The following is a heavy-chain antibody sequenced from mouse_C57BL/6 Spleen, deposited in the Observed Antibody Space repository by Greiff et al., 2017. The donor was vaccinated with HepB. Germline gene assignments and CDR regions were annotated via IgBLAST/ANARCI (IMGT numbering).Heavy chain of an antibody. D-gene: IGHD1-1*01. CDR1: GYSITSGYY. CDR3: ARGGSDLFDY. V-gene: IGHV3-6*01. Sequence: EVQLVESGPGLVKPSQSLSLTCSVTGYSITSGYYWNWIRQFPGNKLEWMGYISYDGSNNYNPSLKNRISITRDTSKNQFFLKLNSVTTEDTATYYCARGGSDLFDYWGQGTTLTVSS. CDR2: ISYDGSN. J-gene: IGHJ2*01.